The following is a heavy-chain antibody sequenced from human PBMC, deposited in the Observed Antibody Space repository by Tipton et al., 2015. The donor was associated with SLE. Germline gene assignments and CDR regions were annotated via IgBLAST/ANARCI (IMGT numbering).Heavy chain of an antibody. CDR3: TRGIDPGSSRISDY. D-gene: IGHD2-15*01. Sequence: SLRLSCVASGFDFGAYWMPWVRQAPGKGLVWISRTNQDGAIRSYEDSVKGRFIISRDNSKSTLYLQMNNVRVEDTAFYYCTRGIDPGSSRISDYWGQGTMVSVSS. CDR1: GFDFGAYW. V-gene: IGHV3-74*01. J-gene: IGHJ4*02. CDR2: TNQDGAIR.